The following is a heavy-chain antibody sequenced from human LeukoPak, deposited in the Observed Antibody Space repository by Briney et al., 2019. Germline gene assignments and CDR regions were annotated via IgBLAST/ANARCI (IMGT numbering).Heavy chain of an antibody. J-gene: IGHJ3*02. CDR1: GYTFTVYY. Sequence: ASVRVSCKPSGYTFTVYYTEWVCQAPGQGLEWMGWINPNSGGPNYAQKFQGRVTTILDTSISTDYLELSRLRSDGTAVYYCARAYYDSSGDDAWDIWGRETMVTVSS. CDR2: INPNSGGP. CDR3: ARAYYDSSGDDAWDI. V-gene: IGHV1-2*02. D-gene: IGHD3-22*01.